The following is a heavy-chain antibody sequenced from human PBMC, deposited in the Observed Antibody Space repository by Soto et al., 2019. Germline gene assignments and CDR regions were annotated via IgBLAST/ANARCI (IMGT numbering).Heavy chain of an antibody. J-gene: IGHJ4*02. CDR3: ARGYCSGGSCYHFDY. CDR1: GYTFTSYY. CDR2: INPSGGST. Sequence: ASVKVSFKASGYTFTSYYMHWVRQAPGQGLEWMGIINPSGGSTSYAQKFQGRVTMTRDTSTSTVYMELSSLRSEDTAVYYCARGYCSGGSCYHFDYWGQGTLVTVSS. V-gene: IGHV1-46*01. D-gene: IGHD2-15*01.